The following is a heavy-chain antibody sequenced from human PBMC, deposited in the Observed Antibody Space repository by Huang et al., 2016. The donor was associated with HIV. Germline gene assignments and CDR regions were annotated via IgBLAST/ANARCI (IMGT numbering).Heavy chain of an antibody. V-gene: IGHV1-24*01. J-gene: IGHJ4*02. Sequence: QAQLVQSRAEVKKPGASVKVSCQVSEYTLTESSIHWVRQPPGKGLEWMREFEPEIGETIYAQKFHGRVTMTEDTSTETAFMELSGLRPEDTAVYYCATCFDVFFDFWGQGTLVTVSS. CDR3: ATCFDVFFDF. CDR2: FEPEIGET. D-gene: IGHD3-9*01. CDR1: EYTLTESS.